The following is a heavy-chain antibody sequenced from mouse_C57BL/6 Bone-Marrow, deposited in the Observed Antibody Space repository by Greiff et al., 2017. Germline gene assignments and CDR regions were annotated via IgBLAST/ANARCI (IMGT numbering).Heavy chain of an antibody. V-gene: IGHV14-2*01. D-gene: IGHD1-1*01. CDR1: GFNIKDYY. Sequence: VQLQQSGAELVKPGASVKLSCTASGFNIKDYYMHWVKQRTEQGLEWIGRIDPEDGETKYAPKFQGQATITADPSSNTAYLQRSSLTSEDTAVYYCARDYGSSYYFDYWGQGTTLTVSS. CDR3: ARDYGSSYYFDY. J-gene: IGHJ2*01. CDR2: IDPEDGET.